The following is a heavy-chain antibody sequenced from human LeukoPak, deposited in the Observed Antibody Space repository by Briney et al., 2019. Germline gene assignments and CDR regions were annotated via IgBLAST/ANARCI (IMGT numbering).Heavy chain of an antibody. J-gene: IGHJ4*02. CDR3: AKSSAGKFDY. Sequence: GGSLRLSCAASGFTFSSYGMHWVRQAPGKGLEWVAVISYDGSNKYYADSVKGRFTISRDNSENTLYLQMNSLRAEDTAVYYCAKSSAGKFDYWGQGTLVTVSS. D-gene: IGHD6-13*01. CDR2: ISYDGSNK. V-gene: IGHV3-30*18. CDR1: GFTFSSYG.